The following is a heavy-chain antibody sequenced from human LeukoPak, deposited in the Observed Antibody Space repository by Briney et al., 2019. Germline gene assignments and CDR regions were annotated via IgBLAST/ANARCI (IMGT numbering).Heavy chain of an antibody. CDR3: ARDFDYSVGEVQSGY. V-gene: IGHV1-46*01. CDR2: INPTGGST. D-gene: IGHD4-11*01. CDR1: GYTFTSYY. Sequence: ASVKVSCKASGYTFTSYYMHWVRQAPGEGLEWMGIINPTGGSTSYAQKFQGRVTMTRDTSTSTVYMELSSLRSEDTAVYYCARDFDYSVGEVQSGYWGQGTLVTVSS. J-gene: IGHJ4*02.